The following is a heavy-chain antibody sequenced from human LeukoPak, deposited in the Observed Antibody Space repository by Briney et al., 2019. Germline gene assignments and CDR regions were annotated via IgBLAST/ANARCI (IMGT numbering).Heavy chain of an antibody. D-gene: IGHD3-22*01. Sequence: SETLSLTCAVYGGSFSGYYWSWIRQPPGKGLEWTGEINHSGSTNYNPSLKSRVTISVDTSKNQFSLKLSSVTAADTAVYYCARGHQNYYDSSGYYAAAFDIWGQGTMVTVSS. CDR1: GGSFSGYY. J-gene: IGHJ3*02. CDR2: INHSGST. V-gene: IGHV4-34*01. CDR3: ARGHQNYYDSSGYYAAAFDI.